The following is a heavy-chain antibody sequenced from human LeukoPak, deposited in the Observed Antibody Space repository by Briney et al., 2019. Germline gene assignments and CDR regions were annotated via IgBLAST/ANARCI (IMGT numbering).Heavy chain of an antibody. CDR3: TRDPVVGD. CDR2: IRRKADGGTA. V-gene: IGHV3-49*04. D-gene: IGHD2-15*01. J-gene: IGHJ4*02. CDR1: GFTFGDYT. Sequence: GGSLRLSCTASGFTFGDYTMSWVRQAPVKGLEWVGFIRRKADGGTAEYAAPVKGRFTISRDDSKSIACLHMNSLKTEDTAVYYCTRDPVVGDWGQGTLVTVSS.